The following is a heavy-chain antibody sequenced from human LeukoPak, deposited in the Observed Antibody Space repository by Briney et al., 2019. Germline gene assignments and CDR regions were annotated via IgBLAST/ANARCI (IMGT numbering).Heavy chain of an antibody. J-gene: IGHJ4*02. D-gene: IGHD1-26*01. CDR2: ISPDDSEI. CDR1: GYIFTTYW. CDR3: ARHEGSGSYYSY. V-gene: IGHV5-51*01. Sequence: GESLKISCKGSGYIFTTYWIAWVRQMPGRGLEWMGIISPDDSEIRYSPSFRGQVTISADRSTSTAYLQWSRLKASDTAIYYCARHEGSGSYYSYWGQGTLVTVSS.